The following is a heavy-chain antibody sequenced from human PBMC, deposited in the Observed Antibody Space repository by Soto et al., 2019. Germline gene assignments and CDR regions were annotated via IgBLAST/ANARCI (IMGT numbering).Heavy chain of an antibody. CDR1: GYTFTAYY. CDR2: INPKFGDT. J-gene: IGHJ6*02. V-gene: IGHV1-2*02. D-gene: IGHD3-10*02. CDR3: ARNMDYYYGRGSGNGHGV. Sequence: QVQLVQSGAAVKEPGDSVRVSCEASGYTFTAYYIHWVRQAPGQGLAWMGWINPKFGDTTYAQDFQGRVSMTRDMSISTVYMELSRLTSDDTAIYYCARNMDYYYGRGSGNGHGVWGQGTTVTVFS.